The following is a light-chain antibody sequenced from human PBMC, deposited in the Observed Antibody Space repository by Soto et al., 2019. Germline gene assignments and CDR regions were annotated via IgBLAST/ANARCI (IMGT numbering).Light chain of an antibody. CDR3: SSFSSRNTLV. J-gene: IGLJ2*01. CDR1: SRDVGAYNL. Sequence: QSALTQPGSVSGSPGQSITIAFSCTSRDVGAYNLVSWYQQRPGKAPKLFIYEVRNRPSGLSYRFSGSKSGNTASLTISSLLPEYEADYFCSSFSSRNTLVFGGGTKLTVL. V-gene: IGLV2-14*01. CDR2: EVR.